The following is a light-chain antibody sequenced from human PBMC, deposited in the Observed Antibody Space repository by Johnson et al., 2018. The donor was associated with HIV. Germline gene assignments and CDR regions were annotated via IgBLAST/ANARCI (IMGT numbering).Light chain of an antibody. CDR3: GTWDSSLSARYV. Sequence: QFVLTQPPSVSVAPGQKVTISCSGSSSNIGNNYVSWYQQLPGTAPKLLIYDNNKRPSGIPDRFSGSKSGTSATLGITGLQTGDEADYYCGTWDSSLSARYVFGTGTKVTVL. CDR2: DNN. V-gene: IGLV1-51*01. J-gene: IGLJ1*01. CDR1: SSNIGNNY.